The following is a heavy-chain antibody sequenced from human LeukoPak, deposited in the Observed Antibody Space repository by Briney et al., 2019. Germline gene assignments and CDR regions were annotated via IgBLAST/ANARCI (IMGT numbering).Heavy chain of an antibody. Sequence: GGSLRLSCAASGFTFSSYAMHWVRQAPGKGLEWVAVISYDGSNKYYADSVKGQFTISRDNSKNTLYLQMNSLRAEDTAVYYCASPASYNWNYGGGMVVDYWGQGTLVTVSS. CDR1: GFTFSSYA. CDR2: ISYDGSNK. D-gene: IGHD1-7*01. V-gene: IGHV3-30*04. CDR3: ASPASYNWNYGGGMVVDY. J-gene: IGHJ4*02.